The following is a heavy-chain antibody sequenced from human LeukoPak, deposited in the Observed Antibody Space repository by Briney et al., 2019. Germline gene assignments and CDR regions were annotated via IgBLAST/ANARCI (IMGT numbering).Heavy chain of an antibody. Sequence: GASVKVSCKASGYTFTSYYMHWVRQAPGQGLEWMGIINPSGGSTSYAQKFQGRVTMTRDTSTSTVYMELSSLRSEDTAVYYCARGGESYWDLYYYYMDVWGKGTTVTISS. D-gene: IGHD1-26*01. CDR3: ARGGESYWDLYYYYMDV. CDR1: GYTFTSYY. CDR2: INPSGGST. J-gene: IGHJ6*03. V-gene: IGHV1-46*01.